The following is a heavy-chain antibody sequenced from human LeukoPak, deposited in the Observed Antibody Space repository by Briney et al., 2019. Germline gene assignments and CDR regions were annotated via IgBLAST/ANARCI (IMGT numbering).Heavy chain of an antibody. CDR1: GGSFSGYY. Sequence: SETLSLTCAVYGGSFSGYYCSWIRQPPGNGLEWIGEINHGGSTNYKPSLKSRVTISVDTSKNQFSLKLSSVTAADTAVYYCARGGIVVVVAAPGTGYFQHWGQGTLVTVSS. CDR2: INHGGST. V-gene: IGHV4-34*01. J-gene: IGHJ1*01. CDR3: ARGGIVVVVAAPGTGYFQH. D-gene: IGHD2-15*01.